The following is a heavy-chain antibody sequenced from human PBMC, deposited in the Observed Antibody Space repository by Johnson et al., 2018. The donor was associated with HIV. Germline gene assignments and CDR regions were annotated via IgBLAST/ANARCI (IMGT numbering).Heavy chain of an antibody. J-gene: IGHJ3*02. CDR2: ISYDGNNK. Sequence: VQLVESGGGVVQPGRSLRLSCAASGFTFSSYGMHWVRQAPGKGLEWVAIISYDGNNKYYADSVKGRFTISRDNSKNTLYLQMNSLRAEDTAVYYCARDKPIVVVMKSDAFDIWGQGTMVIVSS. CDR1: GFTFSSYG. CDR3: ARDKPIVVVMKSDAFDI. V-gene: IGHV3-30*03. D-gene: IGHD3-22*01.